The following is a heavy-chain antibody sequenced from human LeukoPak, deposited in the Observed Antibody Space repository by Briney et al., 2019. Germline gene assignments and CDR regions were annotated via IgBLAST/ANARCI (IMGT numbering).Heavy chain of an antibody. CDR3: AKGDI. CDR2: IRYDGSNK. CDR1: GFTLRNYA. Sequence: PGGSLRLSCAASGFTLRNYAMSWVRQAPGKGLEWVAFIRYDGSNKYYADSVKGRFTISRDNSKNTLYLQMNSLRAEDTAVYYCAKGDIWGQGTMVTVSS. V-gene: IGHV3-30*02. J-gene: IGHJ3*02.